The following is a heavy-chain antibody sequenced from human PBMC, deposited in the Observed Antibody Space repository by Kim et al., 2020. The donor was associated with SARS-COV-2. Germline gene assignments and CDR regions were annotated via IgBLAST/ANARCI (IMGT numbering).Heavy chain of an antibody. V-gene: IGHV3-53*04. D-gene: IGHD6-6*01. J-gene: IGHJ4*02. CDR3: ARAPGKQLPDY. CDR2: T. Sequence: TYYADSVKGRFTISRHNSKNTLYLQMNSLRAEDTAVYYCARAPGKQLPDYWGQGTLVTVSS.